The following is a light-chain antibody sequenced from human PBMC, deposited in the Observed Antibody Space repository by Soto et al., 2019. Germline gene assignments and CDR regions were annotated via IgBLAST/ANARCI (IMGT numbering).Light chain of an antibody. CDR1: QSVSNNY. Sequence: VLTPTDGTLSLSPKKRATLCRRASQSVSNNYLAWYQQPPGQAPRLLIYGASNRATGIPDRFIGSASGTDVTRPMSRLESEDFAVNYGEQCGSLGACGEGTKVDIK. CDR3: EQCGSLGA. J-gene: IGKJ1*01. V-gene: IGKV3-20*01. CDR2: GAS.